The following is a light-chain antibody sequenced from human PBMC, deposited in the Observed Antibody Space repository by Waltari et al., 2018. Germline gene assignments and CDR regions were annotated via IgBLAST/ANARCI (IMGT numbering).Light chain of an antibody. CDR3: LSFDNTLWV. J-gene: IGLJ3*02. CDR1: RGSIDSNY. CDR2: DAY. Sequence: FMLTQPHSVSESPGKTVTISCTRTRGSIDSNYVQWYQQRPGRSPTTVIYDAYQRPPGVPTRFSASIDRASNSASLTIAGLTTEDEADYYCLSFDNTLWVFGGGTKLTVL. V-gene: IGLV6-57*01.